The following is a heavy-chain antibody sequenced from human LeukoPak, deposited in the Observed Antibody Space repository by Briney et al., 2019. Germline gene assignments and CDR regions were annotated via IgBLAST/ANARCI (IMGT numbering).Heavy chain of an antibody. V-gene: IGHV3-53*01. Sequence: PRGSLRLSCAASGFTASSNYVSGVPQAPGKGVEWGSDIYSGGRTYYADSVKGRFTISRDSSKNTLNLQMNSLRAEDTAVYYCACGSTHLYYYYMDVWGKGTTVTVSS. CDR1: GFTASSNY. D-gene: IGHD2-2*01. CDR2: IYSGGRT. J-gene: IGHJ6*03. CDR3: ACGSTHLYYYYMDV.